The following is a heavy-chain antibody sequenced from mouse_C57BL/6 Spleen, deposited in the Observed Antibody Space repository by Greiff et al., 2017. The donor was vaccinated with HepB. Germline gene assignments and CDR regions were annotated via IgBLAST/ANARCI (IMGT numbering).Heavy chain of an antibody. CDR1: GYTFTSYW. CDR2: IYPSDSET. J-gene: IGHJ2*01. CDR3: ARDSSGSEDY. Sequence: QVQLQQPGAELVRPGSSVKLSCKASGYTFTSYWMDWVKQRPGQGLEWIGNIYPSDSETHYNQKFKDKATLTVDKSSSTAYMQLSSLTSEDSAVYYCARDSSGSEDYWGQGTTLTVSS. D-gene: IGHD3-2*02. V-gene: IGHV1-61*01.